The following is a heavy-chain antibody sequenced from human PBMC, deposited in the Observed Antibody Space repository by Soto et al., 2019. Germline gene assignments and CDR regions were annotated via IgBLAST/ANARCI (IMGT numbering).Heavy chain of an antibody. Sequence: SEALSLTCTVSGGSISSSTYYWGWIRQPPGKGLEWIGSIYYNGNTYYNPSLKSRVTISVDTSKNQFSLNLNSVTAADTSLYYCARHSHNSHWKEYFDYWGQGTQVTVSS. V-gene: IGHV4-39*01. CDR3: ARHSHNSHWKEYFDY. J-gene: IGHJ4*02. D-gene: IGHD1-1*01. CDR1: GGSISSSTYY. CDR2: IYYNGNT.